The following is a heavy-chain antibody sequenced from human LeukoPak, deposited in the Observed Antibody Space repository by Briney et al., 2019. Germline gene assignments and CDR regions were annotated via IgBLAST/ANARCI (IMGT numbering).Heavy chain of an antibody. D-gene: IGHD5-12*01. J-gene: IGHJ4*02. CDR3: ASFEEWLRGIDY. Sequence: GGSLRLSCAASGFTFDDYAMHWVRQAPGKGLEWVSGISWNSGSIGYADSVKGRFTISRDNAKNSLYLQMNSLRAEDTAVYYCASFEEWLRGIDYWGQGTLVTVSS. CDR1: GFTFDDYA. V-gene: IGHV3-9*01. CDR2: ISWNSGSI.